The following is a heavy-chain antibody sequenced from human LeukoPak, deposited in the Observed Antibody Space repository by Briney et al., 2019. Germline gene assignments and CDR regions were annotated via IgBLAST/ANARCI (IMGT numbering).Heavy chain of an antibody. CDR1: GFTFDDYA. D-gene: IGHD3-22*01. Sequence: GRSLRLSCAASGFTFDDYAMHWVRQAPGKGLEWVSYISSSGSTIYYADSVKGRFTTSRDNAKNSLYLQMNSLRAEDTAVYYCARGRYYDSSGYAIDYWGQGTLVTVSS. CDR3: ARGRYYDSSGYAIDY. V-gene: IGHV3-11*01. CDR2: ISSSGSTI. J-gene: IGHJ4*02.